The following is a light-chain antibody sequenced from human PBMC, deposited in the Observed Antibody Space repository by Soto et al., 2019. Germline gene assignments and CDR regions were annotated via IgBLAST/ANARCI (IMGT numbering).Light chain of an antibody. V-gene: IGKV1-39*01. CDR2: AAS. J-gene: IGKJ5*01. Sequence: DIQMTQSPSSLSASVGDRVTITCRASQNIDSYLNWYQQKPGKAPKLLIYAASSLQSGVPSRFSGSGSGTDFTLTIGSLQPDDFATYYCQQSYSTPITFGQGTRLEI. CDR1: QNIDSY. CDR3: QQSYSTPIT.